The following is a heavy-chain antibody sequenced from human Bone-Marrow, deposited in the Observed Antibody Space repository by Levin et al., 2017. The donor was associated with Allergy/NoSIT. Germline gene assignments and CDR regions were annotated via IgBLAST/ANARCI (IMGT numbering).Heavy chain of an antibody. CDR2: IKPGQTEK. Sequence: GGSLRLSCVASGFSFSNHWMSWVRQAPGNGLEWVANIKPGQTEKNYVDSVKGRFTISRDDVKNSLFLQMNSLRAEDTALYYCARGIADPYEHYMDVWGKGTTVIVSS. J-gene: IGHJ6*03. CDR3: ARGIADPYEHYMDV. V-gene: IGHV3-7*04. CDR1: GFSFSNHW. D-gene: IGHD3-22*01.